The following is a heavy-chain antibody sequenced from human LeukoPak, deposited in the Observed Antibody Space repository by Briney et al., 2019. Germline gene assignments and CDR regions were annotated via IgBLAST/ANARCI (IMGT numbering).Heavy chain of an antibody. Sequence: GGSMKLSCAASGFTFSSYWMSWVRQAPGQGLEWVAYIKHNGSEKYYVDSVKGRFTITRDNAKNSLYLQMNSMRAEDTAVYYCARRNRAAAGTRSAYYYYYMDVWGKRTTLTVS. CDR2: IKHNGSEK. CDR3: ARRNRAAAGTRSAYYYYYMDV. CDR1: GFTFSSYW. D-gene: IGHD6-13*01. J-gene: IGHJ6*03. V-gene: IGHV3-7*01.